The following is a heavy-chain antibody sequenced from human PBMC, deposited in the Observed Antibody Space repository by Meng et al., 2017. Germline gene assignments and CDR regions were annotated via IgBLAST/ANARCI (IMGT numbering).Heavy chain of an antibody. J-gene: IGHJ4*02. D-gene: IGHD4-11*01. CDR2: IIPIFGTA. CDR3: ARDDYSNYLPFDY. Sequence: QGRAGASGAEVKEPWSSVKVSCKASGGTFSSYAISWVRQAPGQGLEWMGGIIPIFGTANYAQKFQGRVTITADESTSTAYMELSSLRSEDTAVYYCARDDYSNYLPFDYWGQGTLVTVSS. CDR1: GGTFSSYA. V-gene: IGHV1-69*01.